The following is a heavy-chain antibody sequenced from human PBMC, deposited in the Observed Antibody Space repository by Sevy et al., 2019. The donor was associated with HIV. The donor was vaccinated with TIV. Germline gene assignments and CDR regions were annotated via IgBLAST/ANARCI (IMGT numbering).Heavy chain of an antibody. Sequence: GGSLRLSCAASGFSFGRYNMNWVRQAPGKGLEWVSSISRSSTSIYYADSVKGRFTVSRDNAKNSLYIQLNGLRVDDTAVYYCARDPYCTDTSCSRPYFDYWGQGALVTVS. J-gene: IGHJ4*02. CDR3: ARDPYCTDTSCSRPYFDY. D-gene: IGHD2-8*02. CDR2: ISRSSTSI. V-gene: IGHV3-21*06. CDR1: GFSFGRYN.